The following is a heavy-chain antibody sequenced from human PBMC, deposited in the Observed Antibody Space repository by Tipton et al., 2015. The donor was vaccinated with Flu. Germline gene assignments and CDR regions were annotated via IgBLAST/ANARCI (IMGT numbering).Heavy chain of an antibody. Sequence: TLSLTCTVSGGSISSYYWSWIRQPPGKGLEWIGYIYYSGSTNYNPSLKSRVTISVDTSKNQFSLKLSSVTAADTAVYYCARSGVPFFYDSSSSDDAFDIWGQGTMVTVSS. CDR2: IYYSGST. V-gene: IGHV4-59*08. CDR3: ARSGVPFFYDSSSSDDAFDI. CDR1: GGSISSYY. D-gene: IGHD3-22*01. J-gene: IGHJ3*02.